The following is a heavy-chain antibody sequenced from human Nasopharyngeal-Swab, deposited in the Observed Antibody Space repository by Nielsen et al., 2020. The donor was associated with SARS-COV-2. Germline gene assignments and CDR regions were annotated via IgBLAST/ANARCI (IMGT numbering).Heavy chain of an antibody. CDR2: ISSSSSYI. CDR1: GFTFSSNR. J-gene: IGHJ3*02. V-gene: IGHV3-21*01. CDR3: ARGRLRRYYDYVWGSYRSDAFDI. D-gene: IGHD3-16*02. Sequence: GSLSLPCAASGFTFSSNRFTWVRQAHGKGLEWVSSISSSSSYINYADSVKGRFTISRDNAKNPLYLQMNSLRAADTAVYYCARGRLRRYYDYVWGSYRSDAFDIWGQGTMVTVSS.